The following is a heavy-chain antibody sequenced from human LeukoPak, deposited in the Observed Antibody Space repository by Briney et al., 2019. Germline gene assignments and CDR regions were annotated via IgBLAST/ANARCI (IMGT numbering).Heavy chain of an antibody. Sequence: SCKASGYTFTSYYMHWVRQAPGKGLEWVAVISYDGSNKYYADSVKGRFTISRDNSKNTLYLQMNSLRAEDTAVYYCAREGWEGSSSGSFDYWGQGTLVTVSS. J-gene: IGHJ4*02. CDR1: GYTFTSYY. V-gene: IGHV3-30-3*01. CDR3: AREGWEGSSSGSFDY. CDR2: ISYDGSNK. D-gene: IGHD6-6*01.